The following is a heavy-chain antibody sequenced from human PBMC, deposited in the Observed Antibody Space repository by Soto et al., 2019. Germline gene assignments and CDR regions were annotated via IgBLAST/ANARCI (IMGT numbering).Heavy chain of an antibody. CDR3: ARGGPYYGSGSYFRGRVYFDS. CDR1: GGSFSGYY. V-gene: IGHV4-34*01. CDR2: INHSGST. Sequence: QVQLQQWGAGLLKPSETLSLTCAVYGGSFSGYYWSWIRQPPGKGLEWIGEINHSGSTNYNPSLKTRVTISVGTSKTQFSLKLSSVTASVMAVYYCARGGPYYGSGSYFRGRVYFDSLGQGTLVTVSS. J-gene: IGHJ4*02. D-gene: IGHD3-10*01.